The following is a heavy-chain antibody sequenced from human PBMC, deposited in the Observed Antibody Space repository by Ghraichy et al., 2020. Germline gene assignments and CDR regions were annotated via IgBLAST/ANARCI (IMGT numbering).Heavy chain of an antibody. J-gene: IGHJ4*02. CDR2: ISGSGGST. CDR3: AKGKNKQVVDFDY. D-gene: IGHD3-22*01. V-gene: IGHV3-23*01. Sequence: GGSLRLSCAASGFTFSSYAMSWVRQAPGKGLEWVAVISGSGGSTYFADSMKGRFTISRDNSKNTLYLQVNNLRADDTAVYYCAKGKNKQVVDFDYWGRGTLVTVSS. CDR1: GFTFSSYA.